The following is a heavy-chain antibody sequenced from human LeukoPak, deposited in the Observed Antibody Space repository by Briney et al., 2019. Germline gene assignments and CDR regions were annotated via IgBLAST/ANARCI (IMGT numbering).Heavy chain of an antibody. CDR2: MNPNSGNT. V-gene: IGHV1-8*01. D-gene: IGHD6-6*01. J-gene: IGHJ6*02. CDR1: GYTFTSYD. Sequence: GASVKVSCKASGYTFTSYDINWVRQATGQGLEWMGWMNPNSGNTDYAQKFQGRVTMTRNTSISTAYMELSSLRSEDTAVYYCARGDGSPSYDDYYYGMDVWGQGTTVTVSS. CDR3: ARGDGSPSYDDYYYGMDV.